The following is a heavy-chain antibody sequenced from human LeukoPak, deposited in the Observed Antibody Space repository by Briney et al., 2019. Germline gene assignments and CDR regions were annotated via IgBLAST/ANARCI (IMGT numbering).Heavy chain of an antibody. CDR1: GYTFTSFH. Sequence: GASVKVSCKASGYTFTSFHMHWVRQAPGQGLEWMGIINPSGSSTNYAQKFQGRVTMTRDTSTSTVYMELSSLRSDDTAVYYCARVRIGQQLDKYYYYAMDVWGQGTTVTVSS. D-gene: IGHD6-13*01. CDR3: ARVRIGQQLDKYYYYAMDV. V-gene: IGHV1-46*01. CDR2: INPSGSST. J-gene: IGHJ6*02.